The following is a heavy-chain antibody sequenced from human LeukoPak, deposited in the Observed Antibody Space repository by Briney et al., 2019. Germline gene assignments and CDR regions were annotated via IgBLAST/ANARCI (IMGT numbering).Heavy chain of an antibody. V-gene: IGHV4-4*07. D-gene: IGHD6-13*01. CDR1: AVSISSGNFY. J-gene: IGHJ4*02. CDR2: IYTSGST. Sequence: PSETLSLTCTVSAVSISSGNFYWSWIRQPAGKGLEWIGRIYTSGSTNYNPSLKSRVTMSVDTSKNQFSLKLSSVTAADTAVYYCASGSSSCCFDYWGQGTLVTVSS. CDR3: ASGSSSCCFDY.